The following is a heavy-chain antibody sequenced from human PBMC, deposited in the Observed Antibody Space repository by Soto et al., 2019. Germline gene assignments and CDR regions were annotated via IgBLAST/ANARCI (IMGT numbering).Heavy chain of an antibody. D-gene: IGHD3-3*01. CDR2: IYYSGST. CDR1: GGSISSSSYY. CDR3: ARDFWSGYYLYGMDV. V-gene: IGHV4-39*02. J-gene: IGHJ6*02. Sequence: SETLSLTCTVSGGSISSSSYYWGWIRQPPGKGLEWIGSIYYSGSTYYNPSLKSRVTISVDTSKNQFSLKLSSVTAADTAVYYCARDFWSGYYLYGMDVWGQGTTVTVSS.